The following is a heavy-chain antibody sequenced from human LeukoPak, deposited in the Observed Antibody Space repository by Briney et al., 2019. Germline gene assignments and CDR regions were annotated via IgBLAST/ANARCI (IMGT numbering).Heavy chain of an antibody. V-gene: IGHV3-49*04. J-gene: IGHJ6*02. CDR1: GFTFGDYA. CDR2: IRSKAYGGTT. Sequence: PGGSLRLSCTASGFTFGDYAMSWVRQAPGKGLEWVGFIRSKAYGGTTEYAASVKGRFTISRDDSKSIAYLQMNSLKTEDTAVYYCTRVRFLEWLLHYYGMDVWGQGTTGTVSS. D-gene: IGHD3-3*01. CDR3: TRVRFLEWLLHYYGMDV.